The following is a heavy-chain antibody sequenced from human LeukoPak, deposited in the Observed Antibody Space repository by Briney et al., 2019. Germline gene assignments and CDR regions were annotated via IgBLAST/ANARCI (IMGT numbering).Heavy chain of an antibody. V-gene: IGHV4-39*01. CDR1: GGSISSSSYY. Sequence: SETLSLTCTVSGGSISSSSYYWGWIRQPPGKGLEWIGSIYYSGSTYYNPSLKSRVTISVDTSKNQFSLKLSSVTAADTAVYYCATSPRGSSSWYVVDYWGQGTLVTVSS. CDR3: ATSPRGSSSWYVVDY. D-gene: IGHD6-13*01. CDR2: IYYSGST. J-gene: IGHJ4*02.